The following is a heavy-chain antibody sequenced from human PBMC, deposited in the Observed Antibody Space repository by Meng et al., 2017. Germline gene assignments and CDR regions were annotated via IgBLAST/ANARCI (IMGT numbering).Heavy chain of an antibody. CDR3: TRDICAGGADV. CDR2: IFLSSDTV. CDR1: GFMSEIHA. Sequence: SLKISCVASGFMSEIHAMLWVRQAPGKGLEWVSGIFLSSDTVDYAGSVKGRFTTSRDRAKNSLFLQMNSLGPDDTALYYCTRDICAGGADVWGQGTMVTVSS. D-gene: IGHD2-21*01. V-gene: IGHV3-9*02. J-gene: IGHJ3*01.